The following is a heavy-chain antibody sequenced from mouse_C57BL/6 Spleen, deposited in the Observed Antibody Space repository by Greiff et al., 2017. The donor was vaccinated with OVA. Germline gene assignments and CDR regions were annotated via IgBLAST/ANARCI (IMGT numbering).Heavy chain of an antibody. V-gene: IGHV1-39*01. D-gene: IGHD5-1-1*01. CDR1: GYSFTDYN. J-gene: IGHJ3*01. CDR2: INPNYGTT. Sequence: EVNLVESGPELVKPGASVKISCKASGYSFTDYNMNWVKQSNGKSLEWIGVINPNYGTTSYNQKFKGKATLTVDQSSSTAYMQLNSLTSEDSAVYYCARNQIKKTWFAYWGQGTLVTVSA. CDR3: ARNQIKKTWFAY.